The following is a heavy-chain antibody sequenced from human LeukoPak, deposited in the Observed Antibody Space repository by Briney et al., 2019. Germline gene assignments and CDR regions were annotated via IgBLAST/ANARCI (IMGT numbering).Heavy chain of an antibody. V-gene: IGHV4-39*07. D-gene: IGHD1-7*01. CDR3: ARCGWGLELRGAFDI. Sequence: SETLSLTCTVSGGSISSSSYYWGWIRQPPGKGLEWIGSIYYSGSTYYNPSLKSRVTISVDTSKNQFSLKLSSVTAADTAAYYCARCGWGLELRGAFDIWGQGTMVTVSS. CDR2: IYYSGST. CDR1: GGSISSSSYY. J-gene: IGHJ3*02.